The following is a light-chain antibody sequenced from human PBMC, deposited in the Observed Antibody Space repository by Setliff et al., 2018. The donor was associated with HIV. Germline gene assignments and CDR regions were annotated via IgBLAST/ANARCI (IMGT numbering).Light chain of an antibody. CDR3: QQYRSYPLT. CDR1: QGIGTY. Sequence: AIRMTQSPSSFSPSTGDRVNITCRASQGIGTYLAWYQQKPGKAPKLLIYAASTLQSGVPSRFSGSGSGTDFTLTISCLQSEDFATYYCQQYRSYPLTVGGGTKVDIK. J-gene: IGKJ4*01. CDR2: AAS. V-gene: IGKV1-8*01.